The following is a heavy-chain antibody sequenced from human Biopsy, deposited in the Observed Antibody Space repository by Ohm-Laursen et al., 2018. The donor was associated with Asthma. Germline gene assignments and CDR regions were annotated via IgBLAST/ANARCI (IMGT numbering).Heavy chain of an antibody. Sequence: SLRLSCAASGFSFDDCAMHWVRQAPGKGLEWVSSISWNSGYIDYADSVKGRFTISRDNAKNSLYLQMQSLRPEDTAFYYCAKSADYYDSTDYLDFWGRGTLVTVSS. D-gene: IGHD3-22*01. CDR2: ISWNSGYI. CDR3: AKSADYYDSTDYLDF. CDR1: GFSFDDCA. J-gene: IGHJ4*01. V-gene: IGHV3-9*01.